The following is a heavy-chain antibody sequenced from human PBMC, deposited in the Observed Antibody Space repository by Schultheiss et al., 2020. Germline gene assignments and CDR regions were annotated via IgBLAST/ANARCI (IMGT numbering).Heavy chain of an antibody. V-gene: IGHV3-23*01. CDR3: AKVQPFYYDYDDY. Sequence: GGSLRLSCAASGFTFSSYAMSWVRQAPGKGLEWVSAISGSGGSTSYADSVKGRFTISRDNSKNTLYLQMNSLRVEDTAVYFCAKVQPFYYDYDDYWGQGVLVTVSS. CDR1: GFTFSSYA. D-gene: IGHD3-10*01. CDR2: ISGSGGST. J-gene: IGHJ4*02.